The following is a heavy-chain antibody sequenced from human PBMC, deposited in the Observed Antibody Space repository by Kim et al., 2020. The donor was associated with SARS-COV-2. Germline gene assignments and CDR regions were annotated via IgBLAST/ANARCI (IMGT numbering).Heavy chain of an antibody. D-gene: IGHD1-26*01. CDR3: ASRGYTGPYYYFDY. J-gene: IGHJ4*02. Sequence: YADSVKGRFTISRDNAKSTLYLQMNSLRAEDTAVYYCASRGYTGPYYYFDYWGQGPLVTVSS. V-gene: IGHV3-74*01.